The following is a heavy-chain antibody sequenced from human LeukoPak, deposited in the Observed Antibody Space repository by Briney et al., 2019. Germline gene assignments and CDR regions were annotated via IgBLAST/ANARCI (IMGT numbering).Heavy chain of an antibody. CDR1: GGSISSSSYY. D-gene: IGHD6-13*01. CDR2: IYYSGST. Sequence: SETLSLTCTVSGGSISSSSYYWGWIRHPPGKGLEWIGSIYYSGSTYYNPSLKSRVTISVDTSKNQFSLKLSSVTAADTAVYYCAREEQQLVRYFDYWGQGTLVTVSS. J-gene: IGHJ4*02. V-gene: IGHV4-39*07. CDR3: AREEQQLVRYFDY.